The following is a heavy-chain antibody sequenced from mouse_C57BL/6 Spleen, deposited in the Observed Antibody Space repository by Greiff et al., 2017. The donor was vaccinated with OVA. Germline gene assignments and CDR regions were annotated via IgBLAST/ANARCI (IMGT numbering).Heavy chain of an antibody. Sequence: QVQLQQSGAELVKPGASVKISCKASGYAFSSYWMNWVKQRPGKGLEWIGQIYPGDGDTNYNGKFKGKATLTADKSSSTAYMQLSSLTSEDSAVYCCARGHYYGSSEGYFDVWGTGTTVTVSS. CDR2: IYPGDGDT. J-gene: IGHJ1*03. D-gene: IGHD1-1*01. CDR1: GYAFSSYW. V-gene: IGHV1-80*01. CDR3: ARGHYYGSSEGYFDV.